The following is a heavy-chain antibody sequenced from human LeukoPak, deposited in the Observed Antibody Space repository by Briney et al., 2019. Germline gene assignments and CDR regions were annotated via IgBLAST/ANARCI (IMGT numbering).Heavy chain of an antibody. D-gene: IGHD6-13*01. V-gene: IGHV3-23*01. Sequence: GGSLRLSCAASGFTFSSYAMSWVRQAPGKGLEWVSAISGSGGSTYYVDSVKGRFTISRDNSKNTLYLQMNSLRAEDTAVYYCAKVRSRIAAAGTSVYYFDYWGQGTLVTVSS. CDR3: AKVRSRIAAAGTSVYYFDY. CDR2: ISGSGGST. CDR1: GFTFSSYA. J-gene: IGHJ4*02.